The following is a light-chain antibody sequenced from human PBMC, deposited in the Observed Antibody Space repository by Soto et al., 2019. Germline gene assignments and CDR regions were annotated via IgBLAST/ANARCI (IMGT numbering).Light chain of an antibody. J-gene: IGKJ4*01. CDR1: QSVSSSY. CDR3: QQCGSSPLT. V-gene: IGKV3-20*01. Sequence: EIVLTQFPGTLSLSPGESATLSCRASQSVSSSYLAWYQQKPGQAPRVLIYGASSRAGGSPDRFSGSGSGTDFTLTISRLEPEDFAVYYCQQCGSSPLTFGGGTRVEIK. CDR2: GAS.